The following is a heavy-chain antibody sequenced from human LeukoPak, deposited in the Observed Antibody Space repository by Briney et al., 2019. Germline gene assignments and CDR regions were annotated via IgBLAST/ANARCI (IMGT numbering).Heavy chain of an antibody. Sequence: PSQTLSLTCAVSGGSISSGGYSWSWIRQPPGKGLEWIGYIYYSGSTYYNPSLKSRVTISLDTSKNQFSLKLSSVTAADTAVYYCARSIHYDILTGYYTPYYYYYMDVWGKGTTVTVSS. CDR2: IYYSGST. J-gene: IGHJ6*03. D-gene: IGHD3-9*01. CDR3: ARSIHYDILTGYYTPYYYYYMDV. CDR1: GGSISSGGYS. V-gene: IGHV4-30-4*07.